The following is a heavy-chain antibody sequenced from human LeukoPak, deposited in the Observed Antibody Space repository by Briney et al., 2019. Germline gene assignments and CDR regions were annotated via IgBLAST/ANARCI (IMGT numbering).Heavy chain of an antibody. V-gene: IGHV4-39*07. CDR1: GGSISSSSYY. Sequence: SETLSLTCTVSGGSISSSSYYWGWIRQPPGKGLEWIGSIYYSGSTYYNPSLKSRVTISVDTSKNQFSLKLSSVTAADTAVYYCAREDYDSSGYPLGDAFDIWGQGTMVTVSS. CDR2: IYYSGST. J-gene: IGHJ3*02. D-gene: IGHD3-22*01. CDR3: AREDYDSSGYPLGDAFDI.